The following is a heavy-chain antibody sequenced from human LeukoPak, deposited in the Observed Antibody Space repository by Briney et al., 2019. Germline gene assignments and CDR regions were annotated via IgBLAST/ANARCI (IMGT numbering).Heavy chain of an antibody. D-gene: IGHD6-19*01. V-gene: IGHV3-49*03. J-gene: IGHJ6*03. Sequence: GGSLRLSCAASGFTFDDYAMSWFRQAPGKGLEWVGFIRSKAYGGTTEYAASVKGRFTISRDDSKSIAYLQMNSLKTEDTAVYYCTRASSEYSSGWYAPYYYYMDVWGKGTTVTVSS. CDR2: IRSKAYGGTT. CDR3: TRASSEYSSGWYAPYYYYMDV. CDR1: GFTFDDYA.